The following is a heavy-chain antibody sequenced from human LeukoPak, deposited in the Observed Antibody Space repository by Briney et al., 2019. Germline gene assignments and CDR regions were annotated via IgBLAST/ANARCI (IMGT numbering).Heavy chain of an antibody. V-gene: IGHV3-48*03. J-gene: IGHJ4*02. CDR3: ARDLVQLWSKDF. D-gene: IGHD5-18*01. CDR2: ISSSGRNI. CDR1: GFTVSSNY. Sequence: QPGGSLRLSCAVSGFTVSSNYMSWVRQAPGKGLEWVSYISSSGRNIYYADSVKGRFTISRDNAKNSLYLQMNSLRAEDTAVYYCARDLVQLWSKDFWGQGTLVTVSS.